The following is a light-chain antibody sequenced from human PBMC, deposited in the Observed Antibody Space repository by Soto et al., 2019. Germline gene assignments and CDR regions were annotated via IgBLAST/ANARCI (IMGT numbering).Light chain of an antibody. CDR1: QSVSSSY. V-gene: IGKV3-20*01. Sequence: EIVLTQSPGTLSLSPGERATLSCRASQSVSSSYLAWYQQKPGQAPRLLIYGASSRATGIPDRFSGSGSGTDVTLTISRLEPEDFAVYYCQQYGSSPRGVFTFGPGTKVDIK. J-gene: IGKJ3*01. CDR2: GAS. CDR3: QQYGSSPRGVFT.